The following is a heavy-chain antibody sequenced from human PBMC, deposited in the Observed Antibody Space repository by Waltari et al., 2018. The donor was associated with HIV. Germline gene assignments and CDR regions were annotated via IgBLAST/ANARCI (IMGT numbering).Heavy chain of an antibody. D-gene: IGHD5-18*01. CDR3: ARHETAMATDYYYYGMDV. Sequence: EVQLVQSGAEVKKPGESLKISCKGSGYSFTSYWIGWVRQMPGKGLEWMGIIYPGDSDTRYSPSFQGQVTISADKSISTAYLQWSSLKASDTAMYYCARHETAMATDYYYYGMDVWGQGTTVTVSS. V-gene: IGHV5-51*01. CDR1: GYSFTSYW. CDR2: IYPGDSDT. J-gene: IGHJ6*02.